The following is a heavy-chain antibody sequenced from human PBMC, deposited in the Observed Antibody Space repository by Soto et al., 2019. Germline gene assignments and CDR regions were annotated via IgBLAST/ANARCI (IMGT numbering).Heavy chain of an antibody. V-gene: IGHV3-11*06. CDR2: ISSSSSYT. Sequence: SLRLSCAASGFTFSDYYMSWIRQAPGKGLEWVSYISSSSSYTNYADSVKGRFTISRDNAKNSLYLQMNSLRAEDTAVYYCARGGGYSYGYDYWGQGTLVTVSS. D-gene: IGHD5-18*01. CDR3: ARGGGYSYGYDY. CDR1: GFTFSDYY. J-gene: IGHJ4*02.